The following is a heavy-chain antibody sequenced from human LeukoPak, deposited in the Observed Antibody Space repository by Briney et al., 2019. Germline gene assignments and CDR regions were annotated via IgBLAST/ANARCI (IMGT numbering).Heavy chain of an antibody. D-gene: IGHD4-23*01. CDR3: ARDTTVASGMQF. CDR2: FFTTTT. Sequence: PSETLSLTCTVSGGSISTYSWTWVRHSPGKGLEWIGSFFTTTTKYSPALRSRVALLVATSKNQLSLRLESVTTADTAVYYCARDTTVASGMQFWGQGALVTVSS. CDR1: GGSISTYS. J-gene: IGHJ4*02. V-gene: IGHV4-4*07.